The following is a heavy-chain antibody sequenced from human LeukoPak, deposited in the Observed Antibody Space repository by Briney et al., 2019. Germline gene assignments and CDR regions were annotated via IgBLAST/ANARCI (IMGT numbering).Heavy chain of an antibody. CDR1: GFTFSSYG. CDR3: AREYSDAFDI. J-gene: IGHJ3*02. CDR2: IWYDGSNK. D-gene: IGHD1-26*01. Sequence: GRSLRLSCAASGFTFSSYGMHWVRQAPGKGLEWVAVIWYDGSNKYYADSVKGRFTISRGNSKNTLYLQMNSLRAEDTAVYYCAREYSDAFDIWGQGTMVTVSS. V-gene: IGHV3-33*01.